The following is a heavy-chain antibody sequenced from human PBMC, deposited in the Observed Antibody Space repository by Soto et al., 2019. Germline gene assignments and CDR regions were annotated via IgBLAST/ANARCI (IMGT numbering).Heavy chain of an antibody. D-gene: IGHD3-22*01. CDR3: ARTCDSSGQPSRYFDP. CDR1: GYTFTAYY. Sequence: QVKRVQSGAEVKRPGASVKVSCKPSGYTFTAYYLHWVRQAPGQGLEWMGWINPNSGGTNYAQKFQGRVTMTRDTSISTAYMELSGLRSDDTAMYYCARTCDSSGQPSRYFDPWGQGTLVTVSS. J-gene: IGHJ5*02. V-gene: IGHV1-2*02. CDR2: INPNSGGT.